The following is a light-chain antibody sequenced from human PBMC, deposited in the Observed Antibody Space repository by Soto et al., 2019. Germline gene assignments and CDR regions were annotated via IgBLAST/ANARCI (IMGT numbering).Light chain of an antibody. Sequence: SVLTQPPSASGTPGQRVTISFSGSSSNIGSNTVNWYQQLPGTAPKLLIYDDNKRPSGIPDRFSGSKSGTSATLGITGFQTGDEADYYCGSWDSSLSAYVFGTGTKVTVL. CDR3: GSWDSSLSAYV. V-gene: IGLV1-51*01. J-gene: IGLJ1*01. CDR2: DDN. CDR1: SSNIGSNT.